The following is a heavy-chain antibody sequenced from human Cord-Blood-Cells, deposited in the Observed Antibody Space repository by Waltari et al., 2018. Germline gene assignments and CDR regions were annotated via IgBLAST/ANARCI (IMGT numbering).Heavy chain of an antibody. CDR2: ISRILGIA. J-gene: IGHJ4*02. D-gene: IGHD2-2*01. CDR1: GGTFSSYA. Sequence: QVQLVQSGAEVKKPGSSVKVSCKASGGTFSSYAISWVRQAPGQGLEWMGRISRILGIANYAHEFQDRVTITAYKSTSTAYMELSILRSDDTALYYCAEVGGYCSSTSCYFDYWGQGTLVTVSS. V-gene: IGHV1-69*09. CDR3: AEVGGYCSSTSCYFDY.